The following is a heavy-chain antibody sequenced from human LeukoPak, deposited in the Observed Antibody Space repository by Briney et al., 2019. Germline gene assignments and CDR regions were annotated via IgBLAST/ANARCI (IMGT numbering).Heavy chain of an antibody. Sequence: PSETLSLTCAVYGGSFSGYYWSWIRQPPGKGLEWIGEINHSGSTNYNPSLKSRVTISVDTSKNPFSLKLSSVTAADTAVYYCARRGWGHYFDYWGQGTLVTVSS. D-gene: IGHD3-16*01. J-gene: IGHJ4*02. CDR2: INHSGST. V-gene: IGHV4-34*01. CDR3: ARRGWGHYFDY. CDR1: GGSFSGYY.